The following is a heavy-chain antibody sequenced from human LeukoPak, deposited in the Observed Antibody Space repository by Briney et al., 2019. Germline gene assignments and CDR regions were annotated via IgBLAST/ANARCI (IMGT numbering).Heavy chain of an antibody. CDR2: IYYSGST. J-gene: IGHJ3*02. V-gene: IGHV4-59*08. CDR1: GGSISSYY. Sequence: SQTLSLTCTVSGGSISSYYWSWIRQPPGKGLEWIGYIYYSGSTNYNPSLKSRVTISVDTSKNQFSLKLSSVTAADTAVYYCASNSGYDNAFDIWGQGTMVTVSS. CDR3: ASNSGYDNAFDI. D-gene: IGHD5-12*01.